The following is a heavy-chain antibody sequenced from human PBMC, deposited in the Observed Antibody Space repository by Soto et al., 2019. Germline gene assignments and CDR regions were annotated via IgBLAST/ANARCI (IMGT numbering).Heavy chain of an antibody. D-gene: IGHD4-17*01. Sequence: PGGSLRLSCAASGFTFSGHGMHWVRQAPGKGLEWVAVTSYDGSHKYYADSVKGRFTISRDNSKNTLYLQLNSLRAADTAVYYCARLPWADYGGIFDPWGQGTLVTVSS. CDR3: ARLPWADYGGIFDP. CDR2: TSYDGSHK. J-gene: IGHJ5*02. CDR1: GFTFSGHG. V-gene: IGHV3-30*03.